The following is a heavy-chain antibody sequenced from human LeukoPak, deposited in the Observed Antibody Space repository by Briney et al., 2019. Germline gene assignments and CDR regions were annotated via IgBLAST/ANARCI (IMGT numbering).Heavy chain of an antibody. CDR1: GFTFSSYR. D-gene: IGHD1-26*01. CDR2: IKQDGSEK. CDR3: ARDTRTFDY. Sequence: GGSLRLSCAASGFTFSSYRMNWVRQAPGKGLEWVADIKQDGSEKYYVDSVKGRFTISRDNAKNSLFLQMNSLRAEDTAVYYCARDTRTFDYWGQGTLVTVSS. J-gene: IGHJ4*02. V-gene: IGHV3-7*01.